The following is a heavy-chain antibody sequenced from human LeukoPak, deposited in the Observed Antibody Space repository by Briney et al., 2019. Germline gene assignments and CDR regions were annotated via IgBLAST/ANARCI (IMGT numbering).Heavy chain of an antibody. V-gene: IGHV4-4*09. Sequence: SETLSLTCPVSGGSIRRYYWSWIRQPPGKGLEWIGYIYTSGSTNYNPSLKSRVTISVDTSKNQFSLKLSSVTAADTAVYYCARGEYYYDSSGYGLPDYWGQGTLVTVSS. CDR2: IYTSGST. J-gene: IGHJ4*02. CDR3: ARGEYYYDSSGYGLPDY. D-gene: IGHD3-22*01. CDR1: GGSIRRYY.